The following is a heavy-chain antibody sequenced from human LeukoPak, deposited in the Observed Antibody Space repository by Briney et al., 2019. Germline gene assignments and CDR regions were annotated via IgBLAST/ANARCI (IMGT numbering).Heavy chain of an antibody. CDR1: GGSISSSSYY. J-gene: IGHJ4*02. D-gene: IGHD5-24*01. CDR3: ATQGGEMATINKGRFDY. V-gene: IGHV4-39*07. Sequence: SETLSLTCTVSGGSISSSSYYWGWIRQPPGTGLEWIGSIYYSGSTYYNPSLKSRVTISVDTSKNQFSLKLSSVTAADTAVYYCATQGGEMATINKGRFDYWGQGTLVTVSS. CDR2: IYYSGST.